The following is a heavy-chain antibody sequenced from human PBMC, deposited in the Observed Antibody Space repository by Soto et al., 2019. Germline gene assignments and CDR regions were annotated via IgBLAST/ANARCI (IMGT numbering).Heavy chain of an antibody. CDR3: ARERARVFDS. CDR2: ISISGGTI. CDR1: GFTFSDYY. V-gene: IGHV3-11*01. J-gene: IGHJ4*02. Sequence: PGGSLRLSCAASGFTFSDYYMSWIRQAPGKGLEWLSYISISGGTIYYADSVKGRFSISRDNAKNSLYLQLSSLRAEDTAVYFCARERARVFDSWGQGILVTVSS.